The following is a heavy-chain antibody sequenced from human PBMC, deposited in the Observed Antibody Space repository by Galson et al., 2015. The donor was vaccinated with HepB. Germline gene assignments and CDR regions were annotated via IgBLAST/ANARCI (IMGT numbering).Heavy chain of an antibody. CDR1: GFTFRDCV. Sequence: SLRLSCAASGFTFRDCVMHWVRQAPGKGLEYVSAISSNGDSAYYAESVKGRFTISRDNAKNSLYLQMNSLRAEDTAVYYCAIAPRGYYFDYWGQGTLVTVSS. J-gene: IGHJ4*02. CDR2: ISSNGDSA. CDR3: AIAPRGYYFDY. V-gene: IGHV3-64*04.